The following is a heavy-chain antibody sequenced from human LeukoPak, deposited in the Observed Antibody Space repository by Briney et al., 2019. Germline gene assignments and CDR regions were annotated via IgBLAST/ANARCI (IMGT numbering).Heavy chain of an antibody. Sequence: SETLSLTCTVSGGSISSYYWSWIRQPAGKGLEWIGRIYTSGSTNYNPSLKSRVTMSVDTSKNQFSLKLSSVTAADTAVYYCARDTVYRYYDFWSGYYYAFDIWGQGTMVTVSS. J-gene: IGHJ3*02. CDR1: GGSISSYY. CDR3: ARDTVYRYYDFWSGYYYAFDI. V-gene: IGHV4-4*07. D-gene: IGHD3-3*01. CDR2: IYTSGST.